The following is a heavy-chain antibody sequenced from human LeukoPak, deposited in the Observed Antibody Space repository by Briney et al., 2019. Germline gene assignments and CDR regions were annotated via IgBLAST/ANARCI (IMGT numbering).Heavy chain of an antibody. J-gene: IGHJ4*02. CDR3: ARDEAYYDSSGLVFDY. CDR1: GFTFSSYW. V-gene: IGHV3-7*01. D-gene: IGHD3-22*01. Sequence: PGGSLRLSCAASGFTFSSYWMSWVRQAPGKGLEWVANIKQDGSEKYYVDSVKGRFTISRDKAKNSLYLQMNSLRAEDTAVYYWARDEAYYDSSGLVFDYWGQGTLVTVSS. CDR2: IKQDGSEK.